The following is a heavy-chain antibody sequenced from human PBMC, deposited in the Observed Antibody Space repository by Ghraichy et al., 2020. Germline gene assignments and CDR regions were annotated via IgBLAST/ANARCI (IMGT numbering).Heavy chain of an antibody. D-gene: IGHD4-17*01. Sequence: GESLNISCAASGFTFSSYAMSWVRQAPGKGLEWVSAISGSGSSTYYADSVKGRFTISRDNSKNTLYLQINSLRAEDTALYYCANWGATLTPTGRGFGCWGQGTLVTVSS. V-gene: IGHV3-23*01. CDR3: ANWGATLTPTGRGFGC. CDR1: GFTFSSYA. J-gene: IGHJ4*02. CDR2: ISGSGSST.